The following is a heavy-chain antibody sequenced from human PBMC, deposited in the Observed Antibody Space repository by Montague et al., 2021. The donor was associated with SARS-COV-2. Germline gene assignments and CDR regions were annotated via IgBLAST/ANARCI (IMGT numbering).Heavy chain of an antibody. D-gene: IGHD4-17*01. V-gene: IGHV3-74*01. J-gene: IGHJ4*02. CDR2: IYSDGSST. CDR3: ARDTVRDYGDSGDY. CDR1: GFTFSSYW. Sequence: SLRLSCAASGFTFSSYWMHWVRQAPGKGLVWVSRIYSDGSSTSXXXSXXGRFTISRDNAKNTLYLQMNSLRAEDTAVYYCARDTVRDYGDSGDYWGQGTLVTVSS.